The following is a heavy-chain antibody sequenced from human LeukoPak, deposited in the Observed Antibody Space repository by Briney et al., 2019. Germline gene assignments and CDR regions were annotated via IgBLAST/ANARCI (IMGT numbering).Heavy chain of an antibody. J-gene: IGHJ5*02. CDR1: GGTFSTYA. CDR3: ARESYTSNWFNWFDP. V-gene: IGHV1-69*04. Sequence: GASVKVSCKASGGTFSTYAISWVRQAPGQGLEWMGRIIPILGIANYAQKFRGRVTITADKSTSTAYMELSSLRSEDTAVYFCARESYTSNWFNWFDPWGQGPLVTVSS. CDR2: IIPILGIA. D-gene: IGHD6-13*01.